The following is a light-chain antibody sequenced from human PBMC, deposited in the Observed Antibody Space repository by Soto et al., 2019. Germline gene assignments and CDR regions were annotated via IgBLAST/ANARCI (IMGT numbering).Light chain of an antibody. J-gene: IGLJ1*01. CDR2: DVN. CDR1: SSDIGGYRY. CDR3: YSYAGSYTNV. Sequence: QSVLTQPRSVSGSPGQSVTISCTGTSSDIGGYRYVSWYQHHPGKAPKLILYDVNRRPSGVPDRFSGSKSGNRASLTISGLQAEDEADYYCYSYAGSYTNVFGTGTKVTVL. V-gene: IGLV2-11*01.